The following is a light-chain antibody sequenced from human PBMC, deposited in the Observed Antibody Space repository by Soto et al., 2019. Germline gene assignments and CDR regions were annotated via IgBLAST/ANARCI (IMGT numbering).Light chain of an antibody. V-gene: IGLV2-14*03. CDR3: TSWTISTTMI. J-gene: IGLJ2*01. Sequence: QSVLTQPASVSGSPGQSITISCTGTSSDIGAYKFVSWYQQHPGKAPKLMLYDVNIRPSGVSNRFSGSKSGNTASLTISGLQAEDEADYYCTSWTISTTMIFGGGTKLTVL. CDR1: SSDIGAYKF. CDR2: DVN.